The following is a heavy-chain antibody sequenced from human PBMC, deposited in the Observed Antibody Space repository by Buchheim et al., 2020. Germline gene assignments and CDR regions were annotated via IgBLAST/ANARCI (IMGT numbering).Heavy chain of an antibody. D-gene: IGHD1-26*01. V-gene: IGHV4-39*01. CDR3: ASKEPAGNEWELLGYFDY. CDR2: IYYSGST. CDR1: GGSISSSSYY. Sequence: QLQLQESGPGLVKPSETLSLTCTVSGGSISSSSYYWGWIRQPPGKGLEWIGSIYYSGSTYYNPSLKSRVTISVDTSKNQFSLKLSSVTAADTAVYYCASKEPAGNEWELLGYFDYWGQGTL. J-gene: IGHJ4*02.